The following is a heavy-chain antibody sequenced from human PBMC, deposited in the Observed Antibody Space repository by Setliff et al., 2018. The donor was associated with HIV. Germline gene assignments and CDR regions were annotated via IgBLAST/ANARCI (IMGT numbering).Heavy chain of an antibody. Sequence: PSETLSLTCSVSGGSISRNYYWGWIRQPPDKGLEWIGSFHYSGSTNYNPSLKSRVTISVDKSKNQFSLKLSSVTAADTAVYYCAREGLAVAGLNWFDPWGQGTLVTVS. CDR1: GGSISRNYY. D-gene: IGHD6-19*01. V-gene: IGHV4-59*01. J-gene: IGHJ5*02. CDR3: AREGLAVAGLNWFDP. CDR2: FHYSGST.